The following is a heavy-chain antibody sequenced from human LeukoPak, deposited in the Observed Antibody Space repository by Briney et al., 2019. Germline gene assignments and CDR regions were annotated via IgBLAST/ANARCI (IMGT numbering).Heavy chain of an antibody. CDR2: INPNSGGT. D-gene: IGHD3-22*01. CDR3: ARMEGFFTMIVVVTPSYFDY. CDR1: GYTFTCYY. V-gene: IGHV1-2*02. Sequence: GASVKVSCKASGYTFTCYYMHWVRQAPGQGLEWMGWINPNSGGTNYAQKFQGRVTMTRDTPISTAYMELSRLRSDDTAVYYCARMEGFFTMIVVVTPSYFDYWGQGTLVTVSS. J-gene: IGHJ4*02.